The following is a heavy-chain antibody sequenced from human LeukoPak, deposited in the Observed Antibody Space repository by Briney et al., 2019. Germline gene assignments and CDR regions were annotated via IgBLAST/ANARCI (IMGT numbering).Heavy chain of an antibody. J-gene: IGHJ4*02. D-gene: IGHD5-18*01. V-gene: IGHV3-7*01. Sequence: GGSLRLSCAASGFTFSSYWMSWVRQAPGKGLEWVANIKKDGSEKYYVDSVKGRFTISRDNAKTSLYLQMLSLRAEDTAVYYCARHLSGVTGYTYGRGIDYWGQGTLVTVSS. CDR2: IKKDGSEK. CDR1: GFTFSSYW. CDR3: ARHLSGVTGYTYGRGIDY.